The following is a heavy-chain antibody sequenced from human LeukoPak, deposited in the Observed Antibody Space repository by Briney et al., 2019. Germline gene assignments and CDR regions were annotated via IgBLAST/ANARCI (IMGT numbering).Heavy chain of an antibody. CDR3: AKDWEEYFEWDLLPNY. D-gene: IGHD1-26*01. CDR1: GFTFSSYA. CDR2: ISGSGGST. Sequence: PGGSLRLFCAASGFTFSSYAMSWVRQAPGKGLEWVSAISGSGGSTYYADSVKGRFTISRDNSKNTLYLQMNSLRAEDTAVYYCAKDWEEYFEWDLLPNYWGQGTLVTVSS. J-gene: IGHJ4*02. V-gene: IGHV3-23*01.